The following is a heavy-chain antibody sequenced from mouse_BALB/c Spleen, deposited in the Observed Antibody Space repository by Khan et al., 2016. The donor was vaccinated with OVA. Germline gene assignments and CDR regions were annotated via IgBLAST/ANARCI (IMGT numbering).Heavy chain of an antibody. CDR2: ISSGGDYT. J-gene: IGHJ3*01. CDR1: GFTFSSYS. V-gene: IGHV5-6*01. Sequence: EVQLVESGGDLVKPGGSLKLSCAASGFTFSSYSMSWVRQTPDKRLEWVASISSGGDYTYYPDSVKGRFTISRDNAMNTMYLQMSDLKSEDTAMYYCADHLTGSFADWGEGTLVTVSA. CDR3: ADHLTGSFAD. D-gene: IGHD4-1*01.